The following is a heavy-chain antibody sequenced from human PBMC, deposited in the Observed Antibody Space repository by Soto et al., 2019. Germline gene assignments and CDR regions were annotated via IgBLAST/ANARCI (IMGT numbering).Heavy chain of an antibody. Sequence: QVQLQESGPGLVKPSQTLSLTCTVSGGSISSGGYYWSWIRQHPGKGLEWIGYIYYSGSTYYNPSLKSRVTLSVDTSKNQFSLKLSSVTAADTAVYYCARVCYYDSSGPWVDYWGQGTLVTVSS. CDR2: IYYSGST. V-gene: IGHV4-31*03. CDR3: ARVCYYDSSGPWVDY. J-gene: IGHJ4*02. D-gene: IGHD3-22*01. CDR1: GGSISSGGYY.